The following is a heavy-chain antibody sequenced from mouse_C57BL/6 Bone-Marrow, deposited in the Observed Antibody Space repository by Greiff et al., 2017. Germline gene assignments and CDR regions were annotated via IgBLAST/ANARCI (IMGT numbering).Heavy chain of an antibody. Sequence: QVQLQQPGAELVKPGASVKLSCKASGYTFTSYWMHWVKQRPGQGLEWIGMIHPNSGSTNYNEKFKSKATLTVDKSSSTASSQLSSLTAVDSAVYYCGSYVNAYWGQGTLVTVSA. D-gene: IGHD1-1*01. CDR2: IHPNSGST. CDR3: GSYVNAY. J-gene: IGHJ3*01. CDR1: GYTFTSYW. V-gene: IGHV1-64*01.